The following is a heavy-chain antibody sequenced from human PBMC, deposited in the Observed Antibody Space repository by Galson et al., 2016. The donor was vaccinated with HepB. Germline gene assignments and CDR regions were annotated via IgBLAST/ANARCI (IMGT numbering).Heavy chain of an antibody. Sequence: SVKISCKASGYTFTNYYIHWVRQAPGQGLEWVGDINPSGTSTSYAQKFQGRVTVSRDTSTSTVYMELSSLRSEDTAVYYCARDLYSSSSGQAGMDIWGQGTTVTVAS. V-gene: IGHV1-46*01. CDR2: INPSGTST. CDR1: GYTFTNYY. D-gene: IGHD6-6*01. J-gene: IGHJ6*02. CDR3: ARDLYSSSSGQAGMDI.